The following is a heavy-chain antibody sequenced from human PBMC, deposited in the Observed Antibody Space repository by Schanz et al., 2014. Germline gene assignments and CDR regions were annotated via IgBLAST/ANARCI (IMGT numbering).Heavy chain of an antibody. V-gene: IGHV3-53*01. D-gene: IGHD3-10*01. CDR3: ARGRGYIIGQ. CDR1: GFTVNTNY. Sequence: EVQLVESGGGLIQPGGSLRLSCAVSGFTVNTNYMSWVRQAPGKGLEWISSMYINSGSTQYADSVKGRFIISRDSSKIPVYLPMDTLRAVDTSVYYCARGRGYIIGQWGQGILVTVSS. J-gene: IGHJ4*02. CDR2: MYINSGST.